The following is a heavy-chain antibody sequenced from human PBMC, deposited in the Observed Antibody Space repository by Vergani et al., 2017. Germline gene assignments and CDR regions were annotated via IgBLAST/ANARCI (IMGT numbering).Heavy chain of an antibody. CDR3: AGDKGYCRSTSWLYYYYYGMDV. J-gene: IGHJ6*02. CDR2: INPSGGST. D-gene: IGHD2-2*01. CDR1: GYTFTSYH. V-gene: IGHV1-46*01. Sequence: QVQLVQSGAEVKKPGASVKVSCKASGYTFTSYHMHWVRQAPGQGLEWMGIINPSGGSTGYAQKFQDRVTMTRDTSTSTVYMELRSLGSDDTAGYYCAGDKGYCRSTSWLYYYYYGMDVWGQGTTVTVSS.